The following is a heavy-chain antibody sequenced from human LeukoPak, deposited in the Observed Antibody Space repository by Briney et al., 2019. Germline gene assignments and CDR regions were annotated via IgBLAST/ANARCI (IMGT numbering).Heavy chain of an antibody. V-gene: IGHV3-21*01. J-gene: IGHJ4*02. CDR2: ISYSSNYI. Sequence: PGGSLRLSCAASGFTFSTYSMNWVRQAPGTGLEWVSSISYSSNYIYYADSVKGRFTISRDNAKNSLYLQMNSLRAEDTAVYYCARDRGGYSDSWGQGTLVTVSS. CDR3: ARDRGGYSDS. CDR1: GFTFSTYS.